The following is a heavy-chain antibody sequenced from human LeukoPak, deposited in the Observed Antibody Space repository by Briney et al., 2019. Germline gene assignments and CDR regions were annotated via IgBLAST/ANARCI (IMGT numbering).Heavy chain of an antibody. D-gene: IGHD2/OR15-2a*01. V-gene: IGHV3-30-3*01. CDR1: GFTFSSYA. CDR3: ARDVLSVYYYGMDV. CDR2: ISYDGSNK. Sequence: GGSLRLSCAAPGFTFSSYAMHWVRQAPGKGVGGVGVISYDGSNKYYADSVKGRFTISRDNSKNTLYLQMNSLRAEDTAVYYCARDVLSVYYYGMDVWGQGTTVTVSS. J-gene: IGHJ6*02.